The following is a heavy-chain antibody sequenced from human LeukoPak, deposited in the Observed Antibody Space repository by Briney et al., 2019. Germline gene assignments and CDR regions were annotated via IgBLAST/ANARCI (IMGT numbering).Heavy chain of an antibody. CDR1: GGSFSGYY. V-gene: IGHV4-34*01. J-gene: IGHJ4*02. D-gene: IGHD5-18*01. CDR2: INHSGST. CDR3: ARGGHSYGQGAQDY. Sequence: SETLSLTCAVYGGSFSGYYWSWIRQPPGKGLEWIGEINHSGSTNYNPSLKSRVTISVDTSKNQFSLKLSSVTAADTAVYYCARGGHSYGQGAQDYWGQGTLVTVSS.